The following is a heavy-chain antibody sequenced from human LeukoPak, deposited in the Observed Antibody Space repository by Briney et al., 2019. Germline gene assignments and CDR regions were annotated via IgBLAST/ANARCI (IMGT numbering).Heavy chain of an antibody. CDR3: ARGYYYYYYMDV. CDR2: INHSGST. Sequence: SETLSLTCAVYGGSFSGYYWSWIRQPPGKGLEWIGEINHSGSTNYNPSLKSRVTISVDTSKNQFSLRLSSVTAADTAVYYCARGYYYYYYMDVWGKGTTVTVSS. CDR1: GGSFSGYY. J-gene: IGHJ6*03. V-gene: IGHV4-34*01.